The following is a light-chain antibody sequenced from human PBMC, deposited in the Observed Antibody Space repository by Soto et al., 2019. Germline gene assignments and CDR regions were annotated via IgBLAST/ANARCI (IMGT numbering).Light chain of an antibody. J-gene: IGKJ2*01. CDR2: GAS. CDR3: QQYGSSPPWYT. Sequence: EIVLTQSPGTLSLSPGERATLSCRASQSVSSSYLAWYQQKPGQAPSLLIYGASSRATGIPDRFSGSGSGTDFPLTISRLEPEDFAVYYCQQYGSSPPWYTFGQGTKLEIK. V-gene: IGKV3-20*01. CDR1: QSVSSSY.